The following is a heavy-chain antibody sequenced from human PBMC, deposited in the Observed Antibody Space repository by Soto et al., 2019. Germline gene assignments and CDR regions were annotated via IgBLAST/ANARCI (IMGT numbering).Heavy chain of an antibody. CDR1: GFTFSSYG. D-gene: IGHD2-15*01. J-gene: IGHJ4*02. CDR2: IWYDGSNK. CDR3: AREGTYCSGGSCYPHFDY. V-gene: IGHV3-33*01. Sequence: QVQLVESGGGVVQPGRSLRLSCEASGFTFSSYGMHWVRQAPGKGLEWVAVIWYDGSNKYYADSVKGRFTISRDNSKNTLYLQMNSLRAEDTAVYYCAREGTYCSGGSCYPHFDYWGQGTLVTVSS.